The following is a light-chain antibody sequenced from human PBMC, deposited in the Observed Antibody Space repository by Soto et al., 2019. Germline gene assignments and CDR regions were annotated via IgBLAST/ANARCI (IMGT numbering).Light chain of an antibody. CDR3: AVWDDSLNGHV. CDR2: TND. CDR1: SSNMGTNT. Sequence: QAVVTQPPSASGTPGQRVIISCYGSSSNMGTNTVHWFQQFPGTAPKLLIYTNDQRPSGVPDRFSGSNSGTSASLAISGLQSDDEADYYCAVWDDSLNGHVFGTGTQLTVL. J-gene: IGLJ1*01. V-gene: IGLV1-44*01.